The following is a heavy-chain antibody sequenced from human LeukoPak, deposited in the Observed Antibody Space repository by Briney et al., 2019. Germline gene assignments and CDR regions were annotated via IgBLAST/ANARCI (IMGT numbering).Heavy chain of an antibody. V-gene: IGHV3-74*01. CDR1: GFTFSTYW. CDR3: ARAPSEIGGYYPEYFRH. Sequence: GGSLRLSCAASGFTFSTYWMHWVRQAPGKGLVWVSRIKSDGSTNCADSEKGRFTISRDNANNTLSLQMNSLRPEDTGVYYCARAPSEIGGYYPEYFRHWGQGTLVTVSS. J-gene: IGHJ1*01. D-gene: IGHD3-22*01. CDR2: IKSDGST.